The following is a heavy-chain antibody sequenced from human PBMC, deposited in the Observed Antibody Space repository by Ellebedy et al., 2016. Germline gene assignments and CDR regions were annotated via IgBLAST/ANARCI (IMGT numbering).Heavy chain of an antibody. D-gene: IGHD3-10*01. V-gene: IGHV4-34*01. Sequence: GSLRLSXAVYGGSFSGYCWSWIRQPPGKGLEWIGEINHSGSTNYNPSLKSRVTISVDTSKNQFSLKLSSVTAADTAVYYCARDEVTMVRGVDYWGQGTLVTVSS. CDR3: ARDEVTMVRGVDY. CDR1: GGSFSGYC. CDR2: INHSGST. J-gene: IGHJ4*02.